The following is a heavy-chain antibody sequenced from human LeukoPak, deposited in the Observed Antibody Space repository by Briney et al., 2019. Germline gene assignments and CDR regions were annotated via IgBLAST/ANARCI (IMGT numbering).Heavy chain of an antibody. CDR3: TGNYYGSGSYADFDY. CDR1: GFTFSGSA. V-gene: IGHV3-73*01. CDR2: IRSTANGYAT. D-gene: IGHD3-10*01. J-gene: IGHJ4*02. Sequence: GGSLRLSCAASGFTFSGSALHWVRQASGKGLEWVGRIRSTANGYATAYAASVKGRFTISRDDSKNTAYLQMDSLKTKDTAVYYCTGNYYGSGSYADFDYWGQGTLVTVSS.